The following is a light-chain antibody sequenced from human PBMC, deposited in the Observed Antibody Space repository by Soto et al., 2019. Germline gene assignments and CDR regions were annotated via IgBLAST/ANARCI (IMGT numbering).Light chain of an antibody. J-gene: IGKJ1*01. V-gene: IGKV3-20*01. CDR1: QSVNSNY. CDR3: QQYGTSVWT. Sequence: EIVLTQSPGTLSLSPGERATLSCRASQSVNSNYFAWYQQKPGQAPRLLIYGASSRATGTPDRFSGSGYGTDFTLTISRLEPEDFAVYYCQQYGTSVWTFGQGTKVEIK. CDR2: GAS.